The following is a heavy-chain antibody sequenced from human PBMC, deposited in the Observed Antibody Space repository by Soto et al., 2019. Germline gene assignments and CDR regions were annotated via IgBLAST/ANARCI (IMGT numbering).Heavy chain of an antibody. CDR2: INAGNGNT. Sequence: DSVNVSCNASGYTFTSYSMHWVRQAPGQRLEWMGWINAGNGNTKYSQKFQGRVTITRDTSASTAYMELSSLRSEDTAVYYCARWPLIVVVPASAFDIWGQGTMVTVSS. D-gene: IGHD2-2*01. CDR3: ARWPLIVVVPASAFDI. J-gene: IGHJ3*02. V-gene: IGHV1-3*01. CDR1: GYTFTSYS.